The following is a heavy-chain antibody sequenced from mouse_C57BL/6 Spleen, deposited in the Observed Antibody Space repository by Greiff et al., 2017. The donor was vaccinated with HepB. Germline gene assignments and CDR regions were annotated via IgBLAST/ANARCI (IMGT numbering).Heavy chain of an antibody. J-gene: IGHJ4*01. CDR2: IDPETGGT. Sequence: VQLQQSGAELVRPGASVTLSCKASGYTFTDYEMHWVKQTPVHGLEWIGAIDPETGGTAYNQKFKGKAILTADKSSSTAYMELRSLTSEDSAVYYCTRGGGGYDRYAMDYWGQGTSVTVAS. CDR1: GYTFTDYE. CDR3: TRGGGGYDRYAMDY. D-gene: IGHD2-2*01. V-gene: IGHV1-15*01.